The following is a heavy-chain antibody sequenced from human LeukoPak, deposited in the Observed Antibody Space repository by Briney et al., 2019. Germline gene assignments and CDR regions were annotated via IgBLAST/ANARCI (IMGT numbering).Heavy chain of an antibody. D-gene: IGHD3-22*01. V-gene: IGHV4-4*07. CDR1: GGSISGYY. CDR3: ARVSDYYDTSGYYYAFDY. Sequence: SETLSLTCTVSGGSISGYYWSWIRQPAGKRLEWIGRIYASGSTSYNPSLKSRVTISVDKSKNQFSLTLSSVTAADTALYYCARVSDYYDTSGYYYAFDYWGQGTQVTVSS. CDR2: IYASGST. J-gene: IGHJ4*02.